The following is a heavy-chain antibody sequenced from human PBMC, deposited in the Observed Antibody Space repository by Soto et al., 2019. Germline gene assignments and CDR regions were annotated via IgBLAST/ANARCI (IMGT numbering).Heavy chain of an antibody. V-gene: IGHV3-30*04. CDR1: GFTFSSYA. CDR3: ARDRRFIDFSSGYLDHDYGMDV. D-gene: IGHD3-3*01. J-gene: IGHJ6*02. Sequence: QVQLVESGGGVVQPGRSLRLSCAASGFTFSSYAMHWVRQAPGKGLEWVAVISYDGSNKYYADSVEGRFTLSRDSSKNTVLPMNSLRAEDRAVYYCARDRRFIDFSSGYLDHDYGMDVWGQGTTVTVSS. CDR2: ISYDGSNK.